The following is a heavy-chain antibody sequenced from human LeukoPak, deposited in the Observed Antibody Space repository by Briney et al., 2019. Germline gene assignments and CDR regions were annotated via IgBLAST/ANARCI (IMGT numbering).Heavy chain of an antibody. CDR2: ISDSGGST. D-gene: IGHD2-15*01. V-gene: IGHV3-23*01. J-gene: IGHJ4*02. CDR3: AKEAPAATGYFDY. Sequence: GGSLRLSCAASGFSISSHWMYWVRQAPGKGLEWVSAISDSGGSTYYADSVKGRFTISRDNSKNTLYLHMNSLRAEDTAVYYCAKEAPAATGYFDYWGQGTLVTVSS. CDR1: GFSISSHW.